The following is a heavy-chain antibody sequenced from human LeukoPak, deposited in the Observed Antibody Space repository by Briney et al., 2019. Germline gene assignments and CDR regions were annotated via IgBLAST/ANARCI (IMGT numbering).Heavy chain of an antibody. CDR1: GYTFTNYD. CDR2: MNPKSGDS. Sequence: GASVKVSCKASGYTFTNYDINWVRQTTGQGLQWIGWMNPKSGDSGYAQELQGRVVMTRDTSISTAYMELSSLTSEDTALYFCTRFSPDENHGDYAFDYWGQGTPVTVSS. V-gene: IGHV1-8*01. D-gene: IGHD4-17*01. CDR3: TRFSPDENHGDYAFDY. J-gene: IGHJ4*02.